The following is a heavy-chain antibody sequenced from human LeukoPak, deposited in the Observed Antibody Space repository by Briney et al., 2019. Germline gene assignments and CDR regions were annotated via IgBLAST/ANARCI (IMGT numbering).Heavy chain of an antibody. Sequence: ASVKVSCKASGYTFTSYGISWVRQAPGQGLEWMGWISAYNGNTNYAQKPQGRVTMTTDTSTSTAYMELRSLRSDDTAVYYCARGYYGSGSYYNRNWFDPWGQGTLVTVSS. CDR1: GYTFTSYG. D-gene: IGHD3-10*01. V-gene: IGHV1-18*01. CDR3: ARGYYGSGSYYNRNWFDP. J-gene: IGHJ5*02. CDR2: ISAYNGNT.